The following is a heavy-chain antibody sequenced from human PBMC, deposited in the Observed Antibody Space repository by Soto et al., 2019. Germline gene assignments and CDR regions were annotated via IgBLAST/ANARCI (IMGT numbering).Heavy chain of an antibody. D-gene: IGHD3-10*01. J-gene: IGHJ4*02. CDR3: ATGRDGEY. CDR1: GYAFTTYG. V-gene: IGHV1-18*01. Sequence: QVHLVQSGAEVKKPGASVKVSCKGSGYAFTTYGITWVRQAPGQGLEWMGWISAHNGNTNYAQKLQGRVTVTRDTSTSTAYMELRSLRSDDAAVYYCATGRDGEYWGQGALVTVSS. CDR2: ISAHNGNT.